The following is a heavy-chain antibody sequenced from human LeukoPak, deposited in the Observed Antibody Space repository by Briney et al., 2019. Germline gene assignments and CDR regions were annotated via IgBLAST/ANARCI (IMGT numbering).Heavy chain of an antibody. CDR1: GYTFTNYD. Sequence: GASVKVSCKASGYTFTNYDISWVRQAPGQGLEWMGWINNYNGNTHYAQNVLGRVTMTTDTSTGTAYMELGSLTSDDTAVYYCARGSPPQIHDYYYYGLDVWGQGTTVTVSS. D-gene: IGHD3-10*01. J-gene: IGHJ6*02. V-gene: IGHV1-18*01. CDR3: ARGSPPQIHDYYYYGLDV. CDR2: INNYNGNT.